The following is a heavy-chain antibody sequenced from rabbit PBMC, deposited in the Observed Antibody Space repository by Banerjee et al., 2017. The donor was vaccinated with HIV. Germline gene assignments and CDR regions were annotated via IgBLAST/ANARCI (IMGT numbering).Heavy chain of an antibody. Sequence: QSLEESGGGLVQPEASLTLTCKASGFDLSSYYYMCWVRQAPGKGLEWVACIDVGSSGSTYYTGWAKGRFSISKTSSTTVTLQMTSLTAAVTATYFCARRNYGVGYADYAYALWGPGTLVTVS. D-gene: IGHD6-1*01. CDR1: GFDLSSYYY. CDR2: IDVGSSGST. J-gene: IGHJ4*01. CDR3: ARRNYGVGYADYAYAL. V-gene: IGHV1S40*01.